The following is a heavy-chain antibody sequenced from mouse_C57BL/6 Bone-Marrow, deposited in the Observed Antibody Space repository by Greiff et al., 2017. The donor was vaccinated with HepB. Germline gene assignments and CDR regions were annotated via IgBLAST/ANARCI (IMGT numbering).Heavy chain of an antibody. V-gene: IGHV1-15*01. Sequence: QVQLQQSGAELVRPGASVTLSCKASGYTFTDYEMHWVKQTPVHGLEWIGAIDPETGGTAYNQKFKGKATLTADKSSSTAYMQLSSLTSEDSAVYFCARVLRVGPFDYWGQGTTLTVSS. CDR1: GYTFTDYE. D-gene: IGHD1-1*01. CDR2: IDPETGGT. CDR3: ARVLRVGPFDY. J-gene: IGHJ2*01.